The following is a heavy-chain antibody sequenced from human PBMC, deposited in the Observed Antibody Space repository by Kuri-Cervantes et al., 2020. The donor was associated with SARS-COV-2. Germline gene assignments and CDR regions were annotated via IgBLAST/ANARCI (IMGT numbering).Heavy chain of an antibody. J-gene: IGHJ4*02. V-gene: IGHV2-70*11. CDR2: IDWDDDK. D-gene: IGHD4-11*01. CDR3: ARIQATTVIADY. Sequence: TLSLTCTVSGGSISSHYWSWIRQPPGKALEWLARIDWDDDKYYNTSLKTRLTISKDTSKNQVVLTMTSMDPVDTATYYCARIQATTVIADYWGQGTLVTVSS. CDR1: GGSISSHY.